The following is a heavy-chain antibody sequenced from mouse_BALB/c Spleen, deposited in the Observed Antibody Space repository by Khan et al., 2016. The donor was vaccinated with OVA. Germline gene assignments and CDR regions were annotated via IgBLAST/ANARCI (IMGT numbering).Heavy chain of an antibody. CDR2: ISYGGST. CDR1: GYSITSDYA. V-gene: IGHV3-2*02. CDR3: AKKNYYGYAMDY. Sequence: EVKLLESGPGLVKPSQSLSLTCTVTGYSITSDYAWDWIRQFPGNKLEWMGYISYGGSTSYNPSLKSRISITRDTSKNPFFLQLNSVTTEDTATXYWAKKNYYGYAMDYWGQGTSVTVSS. D-gene: IGHD1-1*01. J-gene: IGHJ4*01.